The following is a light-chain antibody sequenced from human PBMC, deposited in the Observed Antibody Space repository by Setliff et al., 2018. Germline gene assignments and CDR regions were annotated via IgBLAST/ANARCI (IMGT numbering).Light chain of an antibody. V-gene: IGKV4-1*01. CDR3: QQFYTTPLT. J-gene: IGKJ3*01. Sequence: DIVMTQSPDSLAVSLGERATINCKSSQSILFSSNNRNYLAWYQQKPGQPPKLLINWASSRESGVPDRFSGSGSGTDFTLTISSLQTDDVAIYYCQQFYTTPLTFGPGTKVDIK. CDR1: QSILFSSNNRNY. CDR2: WAS.